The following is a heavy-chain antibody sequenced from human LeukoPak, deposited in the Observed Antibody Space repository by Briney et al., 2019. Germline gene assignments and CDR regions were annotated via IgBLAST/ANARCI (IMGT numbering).Heavy chain of an antibody. Sequence: GSLRLSCAASGFTFNSYAMSWVRQAPGKGLEWIASGDYSGGTYYNPSLESRVAISADMSKNQISLKLTSVTGADTAVYYCAGERGEEYSSGWYKTNYFYNWGQGIRVTVSS. CDR1: GFTFNSYA. CDR3: AGERGEEYSSGWYKTNYFYN. V-gene: IGHV4-39*07. CDR2: GDYSGGT. D-gene: IGHD6-19*01. J-gene: IGHJ4*02.